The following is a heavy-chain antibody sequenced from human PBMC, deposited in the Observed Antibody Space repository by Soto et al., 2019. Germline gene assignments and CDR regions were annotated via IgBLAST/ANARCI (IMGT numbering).Heavy chain of an antibody. CDR3: ARDPPDFNSGFDS. CDR2: AYYGSRWQY. CDR1: GDSVSNNGAT. Sequence: PSQTLSLTCAICGDSVSNNGATWNWIRQSPSRGLEWLGRAYYGSRWQYDYAPSVRSRITINPDTSKNQFSLHLSSVTPEDTAVYYCARDPPDFNSGFDSWGQGSLVTVSS. D-gene: IGHD1-26*01. J-gene: IGHJ4*02. V-gene: IGHV6-1*01.